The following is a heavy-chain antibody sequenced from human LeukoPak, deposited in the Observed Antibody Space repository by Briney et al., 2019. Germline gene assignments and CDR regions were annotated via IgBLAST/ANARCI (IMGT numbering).Heavy chain of an antibody. D-gene: IGHD6-19*01. J-gene: IGHJ4*02. CDR1: GGTFSSYV. Sequence: ASVKVSCKASGGTFSSYVITWVRQAPGQGLEWMGGIIPMFGTADYAQKFQGRVTITADESTSTAYMQLSSLRSEDTAVYYCARGAYSSGSYYFDHWGQGTLVAVSS. CDR2: IIPMFGTA. CDR3: ARGAYSSGSYYFDH. V-gene: IGHV1-69*13.